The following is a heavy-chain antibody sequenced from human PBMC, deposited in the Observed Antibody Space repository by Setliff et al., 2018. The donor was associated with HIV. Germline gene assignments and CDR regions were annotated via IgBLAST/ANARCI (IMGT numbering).Heavy chain of an antibody. CDR2: IYYSGST. D-gene: IGHD3-22*01. J-gene: IGHJ4*02. CDR1: GYSISSGYY. Sequence: PSETLSLTCAVSGYSISSGYYWGWIRQPPGKGLEWIGSIYYSGSTYYNPSLQSRVTISVDTSKNLFSLRLSSVTASDTAVYYCARQAIFGYYDSSGYLDYWGQGTQVTVSS. V-gene: IGHV4-38-2*01. CDR3: ARQAIFGYYDSSGYLDY.